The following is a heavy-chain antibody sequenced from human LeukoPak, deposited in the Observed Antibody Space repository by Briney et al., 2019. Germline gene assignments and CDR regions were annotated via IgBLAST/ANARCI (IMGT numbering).Heavy chain of an antibody. D-gene: IGHD2-8*01. Sequence: GGSLRLSCAASGFTFSNYVMHWVRQAPGKGLEWVALISHDGSDKYYVDSVKGRFTISRDNYKSMLHLQMDSLSADDTALYFCSGGNGLPDWGRGTLVAASS. V-gene: IGHV3-30*03. CDR2: ISHDGSDK. CDR1: GFTFSNYV. CDR3: SGGNGLPD. J-gene: IGHJ4*02.